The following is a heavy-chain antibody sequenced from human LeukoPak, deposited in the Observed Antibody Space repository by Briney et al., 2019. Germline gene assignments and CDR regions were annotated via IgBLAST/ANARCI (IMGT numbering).Heavy chain of an antibody. CDR3: ASDGSYQGYFDY. CDR2: IYSGGST. D-gene: IGHD1-26*01. V-gene: IGHV3-66*01. CDR1: EFSVGSNY. J-gene: IGHJ4*02. Sequence: GGSLRLSCAASEFSVGSNYMTWVRQAPGKGLEWVSLIYSGGSTYYADSVKGRFTISRDNSKNSLYLQMNSLRAEDTAVYYCASDGSYQGYFDYWGQGTLVTVSS.